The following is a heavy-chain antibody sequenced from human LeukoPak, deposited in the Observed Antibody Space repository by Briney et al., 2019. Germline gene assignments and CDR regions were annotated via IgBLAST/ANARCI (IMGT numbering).Heavy chain of an antibody. CDR3: AKDGLYSSGWYPWGGLYYMDV. CDR1: GFTFSDYS. CDR2: ISGSGGST. J-gene: IGHJ6*03. D-gene: IGHD6-19*01. Sequence: GGSLRLSCAASGFTFSDYSTHWVRQAPGKGLEWVSAISGSGGSTYYADSVKGRFTISRDISKNTLYLQMNSLRAEDTAVYYCAKDGLYSSGWYPWGGLYYMDVWGKGTTVTVSS. V-gene: IGHV3-23*01.